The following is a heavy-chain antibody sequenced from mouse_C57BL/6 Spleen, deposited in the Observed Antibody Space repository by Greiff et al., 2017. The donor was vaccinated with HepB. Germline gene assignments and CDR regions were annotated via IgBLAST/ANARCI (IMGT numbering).Heavy chain of an antibody. CDR3: ARKKVITTIDYDMDG. CDR2: IHPNSGST. Sequence: QVQLQQPGAELVKPGASVKLSCKASGYTFTSYWMHWVKQRPGQGLEWIGMIHPNSGSTNYNEKFKSKATLTVDKSSSTAYMQLSSLTSEDSAVYYWARKKVITTIDYDMDGWGQGASVTVAT. J-gene: IGHJ4*01. CDR1: GYTFTSYW. V-gene: IGHV1-64*01. D-gene: IGHD1-1*01.